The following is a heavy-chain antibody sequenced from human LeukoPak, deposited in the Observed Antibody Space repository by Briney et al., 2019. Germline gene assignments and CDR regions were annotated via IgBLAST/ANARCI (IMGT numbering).Heavy chain of an antibody. J-gene: IGHJ4*02. V-gene: IGHV4-34*01. D-gene: IGHD6-13*01. Sequence: SETLSLTCAVYGGSFSAFYWSWIRQPPGKGLEWIGEINHSGGTNYNPSLKSRVTISIDASRNQFSLKLSSVTAADTAVYYCASGNWAAGTLDWWGQGTLVTVSS. CDR3: ASGNWAAGTLDW. CDR2: INHSGGT. CDR1: GGSFSAFY.